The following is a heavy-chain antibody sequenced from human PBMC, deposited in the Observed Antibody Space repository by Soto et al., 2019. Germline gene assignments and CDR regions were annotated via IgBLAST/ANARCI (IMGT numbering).Heavy chain of an antibody. CDR3: AKVVNSGYYYYFDY. D-gene: IGHD3-22*01. CDR2: ISGDGTIT. J-gene: IGHJ4*02. Sequence: GGSLRLSCAASGLTFGKYAMSWVRQAPGMGLEWVSSISGDGTITYYADSVKGRFTISRDNSKNTLFLQMNSLRAEDTAVYYCAKVVNSGYYYYFDYWGQGTLVTVSS. V-gene: IGHV3-23*01. CDR1: GLTFGKYA.